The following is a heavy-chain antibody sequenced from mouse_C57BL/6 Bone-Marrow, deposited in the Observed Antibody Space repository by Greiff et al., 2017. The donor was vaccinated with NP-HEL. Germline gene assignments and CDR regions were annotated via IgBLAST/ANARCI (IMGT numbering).Heavy chain of an antibody. V-gene: IGHV1-81*01. CDR2: IYPRSGNT. CDR1: GYTFTSYG. CDR3: ASPYYYGSYWYFDV. Sequence: VQRVESGAELARPGASVKLSCKASGYTFTSYGISWVKQRTGQGLEWIGEIYPRSGNTYYNEKFKGKATLTADKSSSTAYMELRSLTSEDSAVYFCASPYYYGSYWYFDVWGTGTTATVSS. D-gene: IGHD1-1*01. J-gene: IGHJ1*03.